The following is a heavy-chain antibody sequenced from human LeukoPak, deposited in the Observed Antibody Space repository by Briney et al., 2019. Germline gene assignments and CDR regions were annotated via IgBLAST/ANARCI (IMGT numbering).Heavy chain of an antibody. D-gene: IGHD3-22*01. Sequence: GGSLRLSCAASGFTFSSYVMHWVRQAPGKGLEWVAIISYDGSNEYYADSVKGRFTISRDNSKNTLYLQMNSLRAADTAVYYCAKDDDRAAWGTLGDSWGQGTLVTVSS. CDR1: GFTFSSYV. CDR2: ISYDGSNE. J-gene: IGHJ4*02. V-gene: IGHV3-30*04. CDR3: AKDDDRAAWGTLGDS.